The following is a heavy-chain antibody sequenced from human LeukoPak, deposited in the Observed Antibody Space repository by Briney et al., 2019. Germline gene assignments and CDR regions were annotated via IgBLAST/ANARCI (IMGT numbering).Heavy chain of an antibody. J-gene: IGHJ4*02. CDR2: IKEREKT. V-gene: IGHV4-34*01. CDR3: AREGLRNVHNPLGY. CDR1: GGTLSGYY. Sequence: SETLSLTCAAYGGTLSGYYWSWIRQPPGKGLEWIGEIKEREKTNYNPSLKSRVTISIDTSKNQLSLKLSSVTAADTAVYYCAREGLRNVHNPLGYWGQGTLVTVSP. D-gene: IGHD5-24*01.